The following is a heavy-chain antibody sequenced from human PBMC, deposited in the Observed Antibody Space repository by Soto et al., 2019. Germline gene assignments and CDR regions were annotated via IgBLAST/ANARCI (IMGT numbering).Heavy chain of an antibody. CDR3: ASIYSSSSPFDY. CDR1: GGSISSSSYY. V-gene: IGHV4-39*01. CDR2: IYYSGST. J-gene: IGHJ4*02. Sequence: SETLSLTCTVSGGSISSSSYYWGWIRQPPGKGLEWIGSIYYSGSTYYNPSLKSRVTISVDTSKNQFSLKLSSVTAADTAVYYCASIYSSSSPFDYWGQGTLVTVSS. D-gene: IGHD6-6*01.